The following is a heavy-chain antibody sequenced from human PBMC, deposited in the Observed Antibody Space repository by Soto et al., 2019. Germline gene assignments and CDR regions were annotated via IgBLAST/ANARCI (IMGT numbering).Heavy chain of an antibody. D-gene: IGHD3-3*01. CDR1: GGSFSGYY. V-gene: IGHV4-34*01. Sequence: QVQLQQWGAGLLKPSATLSLTCAVYGGSFSGYYWSWSRQPPGKGLGWIGEINHSGSTNYNPSLKSRVTISVDTSKNQFSLKLSSVTAADTAVYYCARRVTIFGVARTTFDYWGQGTLVTVSS. J-gene: IGHJ4*02. CDR3: ARRVTIFGVARTTFDY. CDR2: INHSGST.